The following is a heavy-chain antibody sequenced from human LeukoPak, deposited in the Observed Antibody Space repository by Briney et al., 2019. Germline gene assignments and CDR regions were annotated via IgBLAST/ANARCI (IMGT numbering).Heavy chain of an antibody. CDR1: GDSISSSSYF. J-gene: IGHJ3*02. D-gene: IGHD7-27*01. V-gene: IGHV4-39*01. CDR3: ARLPATGDGGRGAVDI. Sequence: SETLSLTCTVSGDSISSSSYFWGWNRHPPGKGLEWIGSMSYSGRAFYHPSLESRVTMSLDTSKKKFSLELRSVTAADTAEYFCARLPATGDGGRGAVDIWGQGTMVTVSS. CDR2: MSYSGRA.